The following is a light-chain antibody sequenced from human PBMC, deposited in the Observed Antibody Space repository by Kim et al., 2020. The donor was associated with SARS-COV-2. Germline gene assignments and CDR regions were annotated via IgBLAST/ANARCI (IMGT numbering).Light chain of an antibody. CDR1: ECISSR. CDR3: QQYNTYPFT. Sequence: DIQMTQSPSTLSASVGDRVTITCRDSECISSRLAWYEQKPEKAPKLLIYDASSLESGVPSRFSGSGSGTDFTLTITSLQPDDFATYYCQQYNTYPFTFGQGTKREI. J-gene: IGKJ2*01. CDR2: DAS. V-gene: IGKV1-5*01.